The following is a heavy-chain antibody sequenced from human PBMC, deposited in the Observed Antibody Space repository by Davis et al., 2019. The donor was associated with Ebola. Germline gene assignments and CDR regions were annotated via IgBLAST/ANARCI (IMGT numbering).Heavy chain of an antibody. CDR3: ARDLSTIPPPMLGWFDP. J-gene: IGHJ5*02. V-gene: IGHV1-18*01. Sequence: ASVKVSCKASGYTFTSYGISWVRQAPGQGLEWMGWISAYNGNTNYAQKFQGRVTMTTDTSTSTAYMELRSLRSDDTAVYYCARDLSTIPPPMLGWFDPWGQGTLVTVSS. CDR1: GYTFTSYG. CDR2: ISAYNGNT. D-gene: IGHD2-8*01.